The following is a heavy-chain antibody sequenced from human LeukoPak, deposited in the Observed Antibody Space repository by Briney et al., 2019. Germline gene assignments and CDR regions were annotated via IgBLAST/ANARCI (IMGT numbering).Heavy chain of an antibody. D-gene: IGHD6-19*01. V-gene: IGHV4-31*03. CDR1: GGSISSGGYY. CDR2: IYYSGST. J-gene: IGHJ4*02. Sequence: SETLSLTCTVSGGSISSGGYYWSWIRQHPGKGLEWIGYIYYSGSTYYNPCLKSRVTISVDTSKNQFSLKLSSVTAADTAVYYCARVPIAVAGLDYWGQGTLVTVSS. CDR3: ARVPIAVAGLDY.